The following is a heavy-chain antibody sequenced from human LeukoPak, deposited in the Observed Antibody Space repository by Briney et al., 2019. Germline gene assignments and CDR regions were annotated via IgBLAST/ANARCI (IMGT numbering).Heavy chain of an antibody. CDR2: ISGSGGST. Sequence: GGSLRLSCAASGFTFSSYGMSWVRQAPGKGLEWVSAISGSGGSTYYADSVKGRFTISRDNSKNTLYLQMNSLRAEDTAVYYCAGYSSSWYVLDYWGQGTLVTVSS. J-gene: IGHJ4*02. V-gene: IGHV3-23*01. D-gene: IGHD6-13*01. CDR1: GFTFSSYG. CDR3: AGYSSSWYVLDY.